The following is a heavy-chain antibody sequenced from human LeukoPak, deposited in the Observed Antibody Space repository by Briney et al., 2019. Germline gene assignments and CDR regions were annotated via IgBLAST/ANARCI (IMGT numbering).Heavy chain of an antibody. Sequence: WASVKVSCKASGYTFTGYYMHWVRQAPGQGLEWMGWINPNSGGTNYAQKFQGRVTMTRGTSISTAYMELSRLRSDDTAVYYCARDLRIAVAGMFRYWGQGTLVTVSS. D-gene: IGHD6-19*01. J-gene: IGHJ4*02. CDR2: INPNSGGT. CDR3: ARDLRIAVAGMFRY. CDR1: GYTFTGYY. V-gene: IGHV1-2*02.